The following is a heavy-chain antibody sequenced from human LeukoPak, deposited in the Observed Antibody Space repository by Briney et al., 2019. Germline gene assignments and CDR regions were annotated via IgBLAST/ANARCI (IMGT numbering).Heavy chain of an antibody. D-gene: IGHD3-3*01. CDR2: IYSGGRT. CDR3: AINFRSAYYFFDF. J-gene: IGHJ4*02. CDR1: GFTVSSNY. V-gene: IGHV3-53*01. Sequence: GESLKISCAASGFTVSSNYMSWVRQAPGKGLEWVSVIYSGGRTYYTDSVKGRFTISRDNSKNALYLQMNSLRAEDTAVYYCAINFRSAYYFFDFWGQGILVTVSS.